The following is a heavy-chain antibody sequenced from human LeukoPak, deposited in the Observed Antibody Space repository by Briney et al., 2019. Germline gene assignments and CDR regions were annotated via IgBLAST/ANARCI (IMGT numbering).Heavy chain of an antibody. CDR1: GFTVSSNY. D-gene: IGHD1-1*01. CDR2: IYSGGST. Sequence: GGSLRLSCAASGFTVSSNYMSWVRQAPGKGLEWVSVIYSGGSTYYADSVKGRFTISRDNSKNMLYLQMNSLRIDDTAVYYCAKRQLRGDSSYYFDYWGPGTLVTVSS. J-gene: IGHJ4*02. CDR3: AKRQLRGDSSYYFDY. V-gene: IGHV3-53*01.